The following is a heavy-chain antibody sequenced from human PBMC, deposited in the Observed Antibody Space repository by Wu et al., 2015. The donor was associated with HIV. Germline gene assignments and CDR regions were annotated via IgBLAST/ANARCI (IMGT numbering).Heavy chain of an antibody. D-gene: IGHD3-9*01. J-gene: IGHJ6*02. CDR1: GYRFTGYY. CDR2: INPNSGGT. Sequence: QVQQVQSGAEVKKPGASMKVSCKASGYRFTGYYLHWVRQAPGQGLEWMGWINPNSGGTNSAQKFQGRVTMTRDTSVTTAYMELNNVTSDDTAIYYCARDYDILTTATGGMDVWGQGP. CDR3: ARDYDILTTATGGMDV. V-gene: IGHV1-2*02.